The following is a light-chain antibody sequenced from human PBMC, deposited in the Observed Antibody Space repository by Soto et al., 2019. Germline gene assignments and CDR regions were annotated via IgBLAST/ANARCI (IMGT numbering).Light chain of an antibody. CDR1: DNIVHW. J-gene: IGKJ1*01. V-gene: IGKV1-5*03. CDR3: QHYNSFSRT. CDR2: NAA. Sequence: DIQMTQSPSTLSASVGDRVAITCRASDNIVHWVAWYQQKPGKAPKLLIYNAANLADEVPSRFAGSGSGTDFTLTITRLQPDDFATYYCQHYNSFSRTFGQGTKVDIK.